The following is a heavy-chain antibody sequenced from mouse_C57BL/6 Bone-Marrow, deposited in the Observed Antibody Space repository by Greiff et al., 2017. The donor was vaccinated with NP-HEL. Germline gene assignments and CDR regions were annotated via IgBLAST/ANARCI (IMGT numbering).Heavy chain of an antibody. J-gene: IGHJ1*03. CDR2: ISSGSSTI. CDR1: GFTFSDYG. Sequence: EVMLVESGGGLVKPGGSLKLSCAASGFTFSDYGMHWVRQAPEKGLEWVAYISSGSSTIYYADKVKGRFTISRDNAKNTLFLQMTSLRSEDTAMYYCARPYDYDVHWYFDVWGTGTTVTVSS. V-gene: IGHV5-17*01. CDR3: ARPYDYDVHWYFDV. D-gene: IGHD2-4*01.